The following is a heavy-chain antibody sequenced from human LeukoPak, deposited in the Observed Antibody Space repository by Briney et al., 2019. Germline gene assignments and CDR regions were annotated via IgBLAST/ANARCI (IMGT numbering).Heavy chain of an antibody. CDR1: GFTFSSYG. CDR3: AKSGAFNPYRSGSIVGYFDY. V-gene: IGHV3-23*01. CDR2: ISGSGDST. D-gene: IGHD3-10*01. J-gene: IGHJ4*02. Sequence: GGSLRLSYAASGFTFSSYGMHWVRQAPGKGLEWVSGISGSGDSTYNADSVKGRFSISRDNSKNTLYLLMNSLRVDDTAVYYCAKSGAFNPYRSGSIVGYFDYWGQGTLVTVSS.